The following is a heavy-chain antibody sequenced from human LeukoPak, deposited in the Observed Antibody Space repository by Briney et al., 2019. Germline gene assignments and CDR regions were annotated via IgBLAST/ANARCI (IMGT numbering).Heavy chain of an antibody. J-gene: IGHJ4*02. CDR1: GGSISSYY. CDR2: IYTSGST. Sequence: PSETLSLTCTASGGSISSYYWSWIRQPPGKGLEWIGYIYTSGSTNYNPSLKSRVTISVDTSKNQFSLKLSSVTAADTAVYYCARTSYDSSGYDIGYFDYWGQGTLVTVSS. D-gene: IGHD3-22*01. V-gene: IGHV4-4*09. CDR3: ARTSYDSSGYDIGYFDY.